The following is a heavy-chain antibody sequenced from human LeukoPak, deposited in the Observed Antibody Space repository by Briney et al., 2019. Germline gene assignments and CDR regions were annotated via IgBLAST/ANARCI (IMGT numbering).Heavy chain of an antibody. J-gene: IGHJ4*02. CDR2: IYHSGST. Sequence: SETLSLTCTFCIGSISSSSYYWGWIRQPPGKGLEWIGSIYHSGSTYYNPSLKSRVTISVDTSKNQFSLKLSSVTAADTAVYYCARDRAFGLFDYWGQGTLVTVSS. CDR3: ARDRAFGLFDY. D-gene: IGHD3/OR15-3a*01. V-gene: IGHV4-39*07. CDR1: IGSISSSSYY.